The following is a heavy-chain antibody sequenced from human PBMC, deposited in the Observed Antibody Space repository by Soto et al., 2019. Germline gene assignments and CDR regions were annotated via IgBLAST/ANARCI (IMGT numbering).Heavy chain of an antibody. Sequence: SETLSLTCTVSGGSISSYYWSWIRQPPGKGLEWIGYIYYSGSTNYNPSLKSRDTKSEDTSKNQFSLKMSSATAADTAVYYCARRYGGNLDYWGQGTLVTVS. D-gene: IGHD1-1*01. J-gene: IGHJ4*02. CDR1: GGSISSYY. CDR2: IYYSGST. CDR3: ARRYGGNLDY. V-gene: IGHV4-59*08.